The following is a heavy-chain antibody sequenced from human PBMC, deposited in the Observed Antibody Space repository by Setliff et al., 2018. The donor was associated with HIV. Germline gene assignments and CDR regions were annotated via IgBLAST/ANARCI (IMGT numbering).Heavy chain of an antibody. CDR3: ARGWELLPYWALNV. CDR2: IYYSGRT. Sequence: PSETLSLTCTVSGDSLSGYYWNWIWQPPGKGLEWIGYIYYSGRTDYNPSFRRRASISLDTSKNQFSLKLNSVTAADSAIYYCARGWELLPYWALNVWGKGTTVTVS. V-gene: IGHV4-59*01. D-gene: IGHD2-15*01. CDR1: GDSLSGYY. J-gene: IGHJ6*03.